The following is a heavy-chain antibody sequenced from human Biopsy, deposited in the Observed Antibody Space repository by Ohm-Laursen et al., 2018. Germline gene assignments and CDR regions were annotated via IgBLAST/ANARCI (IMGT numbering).Heavy chain of an antibody. V-gene: IGHV3-23*01. Sequence: SLRLSCAASGFTFSRYGMSWVRQAPGRGLEWVSVTFESGDTTHYGDSVKGRFSVSRDNSKSTLYLQMNSLRAEDTAVYYCATKLTGYFHHWGQGTLVIVSS. CDR1: GFTFSRYG. CDR3: ATKLTGYFHH. J-gene: IGHJ1*01. D-gene: IGHD3-9*01. CDR2: TFESGDTT.